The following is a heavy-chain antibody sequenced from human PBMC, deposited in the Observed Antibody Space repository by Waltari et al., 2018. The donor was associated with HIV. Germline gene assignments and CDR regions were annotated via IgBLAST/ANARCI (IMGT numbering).Heavy chain of an antibody. CDR3: ARSRDYGSGKDYDMDV. CDR2: ITPFNGNT. Sequence: QMQLVQSGAEVKKTGSSVQVSCKASGYTFTYRYLPWVRQAPGQALEWMGWITPFNGNTNYAQKFQDRVTITRDRSMSTAYMELSSLRFEDTAMYYCARSRDYGSGKDYDMDVWGQGTTVTVSS. V-gene: IGHV1-45*02. J-gene: IGHJ6*02. D-gene: IGHD3-10*01. CDR1: GYTFTYRY.